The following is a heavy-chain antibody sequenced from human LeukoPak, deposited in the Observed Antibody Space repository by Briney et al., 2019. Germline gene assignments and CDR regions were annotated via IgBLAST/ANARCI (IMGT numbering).Heavy chain of an antibody. J-gene: IGHJ3*02. CDR2: LYASGST. D-gene: IGHD3-22*01. Sequence: SETLSLTCTVSGGSISSYSWSWIRQPAGKGLEWIWRLYASGSTNYNPSPKSRVTISVDTSKNQFSLKLSSVTAADTAVYYCARARNYYDSSDYYYEGDAFDIWGQGTMVTVSS. V-gene: IGHV4-4*07. CDR3: ARARNYYDSSDYYYEGDAFDI. CDR1: GGSISSYS.